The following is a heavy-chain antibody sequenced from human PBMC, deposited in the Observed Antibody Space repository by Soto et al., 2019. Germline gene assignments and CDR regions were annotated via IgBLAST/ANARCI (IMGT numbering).Heavy chain of an antibody. D-gene: IGHD5-18*01. CDR1: GDSVSSNSAA. CDR2: TYYRSKWYN. Sequence: PSQTLSLTCAISGDSVSSNSAAWNWIRQSPSRGLEWLGRTYYRSKWYNDYAVSVKSRITINPDTSKNQFSLQLNSVTPEDTAVYYCARGEHTAMVTYYYYGMDVWGQETTVTVSS. J-gene: IGHJ6*02. CDR3: ARGEHTAMVTYYYYGMDV. V-gene: IGHV6-1*01.